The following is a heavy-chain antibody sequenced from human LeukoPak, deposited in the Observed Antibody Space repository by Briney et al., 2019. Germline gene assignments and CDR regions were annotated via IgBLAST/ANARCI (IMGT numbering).Heavy chain of an antibody. V-gene: IGHV1-69*13. D-gene: IGHD3-9*01. CDR1: GGTFSSYA. Sequence: VASVKVSCKASGGTFSSYAISWVRQAPGQGLEWMGGIIPIFGTANYAQKFQGRVTITADESTSTAYMELSSLRSEDTAVYYCARGLVDDILTGYSPYNWFDPWGQGTLVTVSS. CDR3: ARGLVDDILTGYSPYNWFDP. CDR2: IIPIFGTA. J-gene: IGHJ5*02.